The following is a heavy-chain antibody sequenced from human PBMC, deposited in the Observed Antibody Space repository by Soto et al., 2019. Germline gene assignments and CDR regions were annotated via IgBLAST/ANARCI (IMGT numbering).Heavy chain of an antibody. CDR3: ARDRVEGYCSVGSCYPPGY. D-gene: IGHD2-15*01. CDR2: ISAYNGNT. J-gene: IGHJ4*02. Sequence: QVQLVQSGAEVKKPGASVKVSCKASGYTFTSYGISWVRQAPGQGLEWMGWISAYNGNTNYAQKVQGRVSMTTDTSTRTEYMELSGLRTDDTAGYYCARDRVEGYCSVGSCYPPGYWGQGTLVTVSS. V-gene: IGHV1-18*01. CDR1: GYTFTSYG.